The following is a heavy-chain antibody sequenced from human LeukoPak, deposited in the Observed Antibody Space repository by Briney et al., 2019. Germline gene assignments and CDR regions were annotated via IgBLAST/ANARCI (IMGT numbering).Heavy chain of an antibody. D-gene: IGHD6-19*01. CDR2: IIPIFGTA. CDR3: LPYSSGWSEKTNLYYFDY. CDR1: GGTFSSYA. Sequence: SVKVSCKASGGTFSSYAISWVRQAPGQGLEWMGGIIPIFGTANYAQKFQGRVTITTDESTSTAYMELSSLRSEDTAVYYCLPYSSGWSEKTNLYYFDYWGQGTLVTVSS. J-gene: IGHJ4*02. V-gene: IGHV1-69*05.